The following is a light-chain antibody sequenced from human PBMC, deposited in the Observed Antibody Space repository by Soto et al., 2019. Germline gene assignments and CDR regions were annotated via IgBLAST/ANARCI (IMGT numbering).Light chain of an antibody. CDR3: SSYTSISTYV. V-gene: IGLV2-14*01. CDR2: DVT. CDR1: SSDVGGYNF. Sequence: QSALTQPASVSGSPGQSITISCTGTSSDVGGYNFVSWYQQHPGKAPKLMIYDVTNRPSGVSNRFSGSKFGNTASLTISGVQAEDEADYCCSSYTSISTYVFGTGTKVTVL. J-gene: IGLJ1*01.